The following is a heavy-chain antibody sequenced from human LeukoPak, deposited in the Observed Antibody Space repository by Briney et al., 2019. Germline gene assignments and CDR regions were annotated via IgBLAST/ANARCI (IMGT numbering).Heavy chain of an antibody. CDR2: IKQDASEI. V-gene: IGHV3-7*05. J-gene: IGHJ6*02. D-gene: IGHD4-17*01. CDR3: ARVRVDYGDYGMDV. Sequence: GGSLRFSCAASGFRLGSYWMSWVRQAPGKGLEWVANIKQDASEIYYVDSVKGRFTISRDNAKNSLYLQMNSLRAEDTAVYYCARVRVDYGDYGMDVWGQGTTVTVSS. CDR1: GFRLGSYW.